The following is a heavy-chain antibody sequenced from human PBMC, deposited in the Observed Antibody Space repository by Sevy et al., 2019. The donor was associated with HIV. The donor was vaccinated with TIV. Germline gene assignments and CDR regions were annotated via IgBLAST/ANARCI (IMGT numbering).Heavy chain of an antibody. CDR2: ISTESTYI. Sequence: GGSLRLSCAASGFTFRSYSMNWVRQAPGKGLEWISSISTESTYIYYADSLGGRFTISRDNAKNSVYLQMNSLRTEDTAVYYCARGASSGWDYFDYWGQGTLVTVSS. CDR1: GFTFRSYS. D-gene: IGHD6-19*01. V-gene: IGHV3-21*01. CDR3: ARGASSGWDYFDY. J-gene: IGHJ4*02.